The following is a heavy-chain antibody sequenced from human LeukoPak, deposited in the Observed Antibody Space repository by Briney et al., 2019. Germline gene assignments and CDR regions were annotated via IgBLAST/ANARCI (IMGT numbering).Heavy chain of an antibody. CDR1: GGSISSGDYY. D-gene: IGHD2-2*01. V-gene: IGHV4-30-4*08. J-gene: IGHJ4*02. CDR2: IYYSGGT. CDR3: DRDRGCHDAQQGY. Sequence: SETLSLTCTVSGGSISSGDYYWSWIRQPPGKGLEWIVYIYYSGGTYSNPSLKSRVTMSVDTSKNHFSLKLSSVTAADTAVYSCDRDRGCHDAQQGYWGQGTMVTVSS.